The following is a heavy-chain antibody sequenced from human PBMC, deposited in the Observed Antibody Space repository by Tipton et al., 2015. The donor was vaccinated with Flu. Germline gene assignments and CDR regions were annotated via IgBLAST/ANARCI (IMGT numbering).Heavy chain of an antibody. Sequence: TLSLTCTVSGGSISSYYWSWIRQPPGKGLEWIGYIYYSGSTNYNPSLKSRVTISVDTSTNQFSLKLSSVTAADTAVYYCARGTHYDYYGPGRYYFDYWAQGTLVTVSS. CDR2: IYYSGST. V-gene: IGHV4-59*01. D-gene: IGHD3-10*01. J-gene: IGHJ4*02. CDR1: GGSISSYY. CDR3: ARGTHYDYYGPGRYYFDY.